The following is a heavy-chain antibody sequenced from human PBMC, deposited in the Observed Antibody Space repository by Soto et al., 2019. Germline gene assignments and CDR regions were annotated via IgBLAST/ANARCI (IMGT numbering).Heavy chain of an antibody. CDR2: IYARGST. V-gene: IGHV4-30-2*01. J-gene: IGHJ5*02. D-gene: IGHD2-8*01. Sequence: HLQLQESGSGLVRPSQTLSLTCAVSGDSISSGAYSWSWIRQPPGKGLEWIGYIYARGSTYYNPSLKSRVTMSVDRSKNQSSLTLSSVIAADTAVYFCASTLYYGGSAGSNWSDPWGQGTLVTVSS. CDR3: ASTLYYGGSAGSNWSDP. CDR1: GDSISSGAYS.